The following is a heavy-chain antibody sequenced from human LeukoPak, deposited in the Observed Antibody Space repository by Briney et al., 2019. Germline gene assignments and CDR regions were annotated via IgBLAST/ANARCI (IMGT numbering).Heavy chain of an antibody. Sequence: SETLSLTCTVSGGSISSYYWSWVRQPPGKGLEWIGYIYYSGSNNYNPSLKSRVTISVDTSKNQFSLKLSSVTAADTAVYYCARVYAAFDIWGQGTMVTVSS. J-gene: IGHJ3*02. CDR3: ARVYAAFDI. CDR2: IYYSGSN. V-gene: IGHV4-59*01. CDR1: GGSISSYY. D-gene: IGHD2-8*01.